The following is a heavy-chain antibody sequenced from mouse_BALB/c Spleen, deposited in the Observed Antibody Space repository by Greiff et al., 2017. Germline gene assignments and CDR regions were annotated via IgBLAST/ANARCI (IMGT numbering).Heavy chain of an antibody. CDR2: INPSTGYT. D-gene: IGHD2-14*01. Sequence: VKLVDSGAELAKPGASVKMSCKASGYTFTSYWMHWVKQRPGQGLEWIGYINPSTGYTEYNQKFKDKATLTADKSSSTAYMQLSSLTSEDSAVYYCARCPFSAYYRSWFAYWGQGTLVTVSA. J-gene: IGHJ3*01. CDR1: GYTFTSYW. V-gene: IGHV1-7*01. CDR3: ARCPFSAYYRSWFAY.